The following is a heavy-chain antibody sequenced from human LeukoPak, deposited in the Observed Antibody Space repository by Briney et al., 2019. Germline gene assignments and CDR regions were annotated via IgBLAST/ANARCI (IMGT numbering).Heavy chain of an antibody. J-gene: IGHJ4*02. Sequence: GGSLRLSCAASGFTFSTYAMTWVRQAPGEGLEWDSVISGSGGSTYYGDSVKGRFTISRDNSKNTLYLQMNSLRAEDTAVYYCAKGRSGIAAANEYWGQGTLVTVSS. CDR1: GFTFSTYA. CDR2: ISGSGGST. V-gene: IGHV3-23*01. D-gene: IGHD6-13*01. CDR3: AKGRSGIAAANEY.